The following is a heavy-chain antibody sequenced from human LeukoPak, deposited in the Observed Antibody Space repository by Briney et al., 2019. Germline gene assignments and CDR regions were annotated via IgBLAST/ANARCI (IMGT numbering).Heavy chain of an antibody. D-gene: IGHD1-26*01. CDR1: GYTFTGYY. CDR3: ARLGRSGPPFARGRLGYFDY. Sequence: ASVKVSCKASGYTFTGYYMHWVRPAPGQGLAWMGWINPNSGGTNYAQKFQGRVTMARDTSISTAYMELSRLRSDDTAVYYCARLGRSGPPFARGRLGYFDYWGQGTLVTVSS. CDR2: INPNSGGT. V-gene: IGHV1-2*02. J-gene: IGHJ4*02.